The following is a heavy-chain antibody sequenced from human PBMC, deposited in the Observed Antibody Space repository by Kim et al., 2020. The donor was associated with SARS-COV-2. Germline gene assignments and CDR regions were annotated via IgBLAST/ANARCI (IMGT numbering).Heavy chain of an antibody. CDR2: ISYDGSNK. Sequence: GGSLRLSCAASGFTFNTYGMYWVRQAPGKGLEWVAVISYDGSNKYYADSVKGRFTISRDNSKNTLYLQMNSLRAEDTAVYYCAKAVLRGVNYYYYGMDVWGQWTTVTVSS. J-gene: IGHJ6*02. D-gene: IGHD3-10*01. V-gene: IGHV3-30*18. CDR3: AKAVLRGVNYYYYGMDV. CDR1: GFTFNTYG.